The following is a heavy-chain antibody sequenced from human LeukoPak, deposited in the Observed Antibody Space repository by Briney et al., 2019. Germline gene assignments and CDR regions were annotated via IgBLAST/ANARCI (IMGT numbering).Heavy chain of an antibody. CDR1: GYTFTTYY. CDR2: INPSGDST. Sequence: ASVKVSCKASGYTFTTYYLHWVREAPGQGLEWMGTINPSGDSTTYAQKFQGRVTITRDTSTSTVYMELSSLRSEDTAVYYCARGFGRGYYNQGEYFQLWGQGTLVTVSS. J-gene: IGHJ1*01. V-gene: IGHV1-46*01. D-gene: IGHD3-22*01. CDR3: ARGFGRGYYNQGEYFQL.